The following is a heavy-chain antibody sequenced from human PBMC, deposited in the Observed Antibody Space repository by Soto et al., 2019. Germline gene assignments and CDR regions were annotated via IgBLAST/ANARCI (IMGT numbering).Heavy chain of an antibody. CDR2: IYYTGTT. Sequence: VQLQESGPGLVKPSQTLSLSCAVSGGSISIGGYYWSWIRQHPGKGLEWIGYIYYTGTTYYKSSLKSRVIMSAATLKNKFPLTLTSVTAADTAVYYCAGDQWFGEPRSQYNWFDSWGQGILVTVAS. D-gene: IGHD3-10*01. CDR3: AGDQWFGEPRSQYNWFDS. V-gene: IGHV4-31*11. J-gene: IGHJ5*01. CDR1: GGSISIGGYY.